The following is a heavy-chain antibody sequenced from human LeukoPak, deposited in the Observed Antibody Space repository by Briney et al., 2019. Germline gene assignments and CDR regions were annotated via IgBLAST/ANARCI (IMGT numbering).Heavy chain of an antibody. D-gene: IGHD4-17*01. Sequence: SSETLSLTCTVSGDSITNNNCYWGWVRQPPGKGLEWIASIYYSGSSYYNPSLKSRVTMSVDTSKNQFSLKLSSVTAADTAVYYCARDNSDTTVSLRKHHNWFDPWGQGTLVTVSS. CDR1: GDSITNNNCY. CDR2: IYYSGSS. J-gene: IGHJ5*02. CDR3: ARDNSDTTVSLRKHHNWFDP. V-gene: IGHV4-39*07.